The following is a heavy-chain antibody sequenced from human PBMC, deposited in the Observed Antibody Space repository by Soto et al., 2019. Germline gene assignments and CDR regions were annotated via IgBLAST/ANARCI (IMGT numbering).Heavy chain of an antibody. CDR3: TVTTGPYYYGMDV. V-gene: IGHV1-69*13. CDR1: GGTFSSYA. Sequence: SVKVSCKASGGTFSSYAISWVRQAPGQGLEWMGGIIPIFGTANYAQKFQGRVTITADESTSTAYMELSSLRSEDTAVYWTTVTTGPYYYGMDVWGQGTTVTVSS. D-gene: IGHD4-17*01. CDR2: IIPIFGTA. J-gene: IGHJ6*02.